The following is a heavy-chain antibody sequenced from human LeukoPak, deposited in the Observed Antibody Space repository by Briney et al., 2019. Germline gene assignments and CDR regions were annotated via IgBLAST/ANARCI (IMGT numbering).Heavy chain of an antibody. CDR1: GFSFSRFA. CDR3: TKDPNGDFIGVFDP. V-gene: IGHV3-23*01. Sequence: HPGGSLRLSCAASGFSFSRFAMTWVRQSPGKGLEWVSSITGGHYATYNTDSVKGRFTISRDNAKITLYLQMNSLRAADTAIYYCTKDPNGDFIGVFDPWGQGTLVTVSS. J-gene: IGHJ5*02. CDR2: ITGGHYAT. D-gene: IGHD4-17*01.